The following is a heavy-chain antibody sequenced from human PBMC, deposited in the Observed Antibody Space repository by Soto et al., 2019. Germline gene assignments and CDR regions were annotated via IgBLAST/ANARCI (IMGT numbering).Heavy chain of an antibody. J-gene: IGHJ4*02. CDR2: LSDSGGSI. D-gene: IGHD6-13*01. V-gene: IGHV3-23*01. CDR3: AKVSSSWYAGFFDL. CDR1: GFTFSRHA. Sequence: EVQLLESGGGLVQPGGSLRLSCTASGFTFSRHAMTWVRQAPGRGLEWVSGLSDSGGSIYYADSVKGRFTISRDNSMNTLYLQMNTLRHEDTALYYCAKVSSSWYAGFFDLWGRGTLVTVSS.